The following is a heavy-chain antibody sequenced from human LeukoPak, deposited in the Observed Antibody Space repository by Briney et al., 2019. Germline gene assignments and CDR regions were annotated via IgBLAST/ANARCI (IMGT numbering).Heavy chain of an antibody. CDR2: IYYSGTT. CDR1: GGSISTYY. V-gene: IGHV4-59*01. D-gene: IGHD3-3*01. CDR3: ARGPSILSPEAQSLY. Sequence: SETLSLTCTVSGGSISTYYWSWIRQPPGKGLEWIGYIYYSGTTVYNPSLKSRATISVDTSKNQFSLRLSSVTAADTAVYYCARGPSILSPEAQSLYWGQGTLVAVSS. J-gene: IGHJ4*02.